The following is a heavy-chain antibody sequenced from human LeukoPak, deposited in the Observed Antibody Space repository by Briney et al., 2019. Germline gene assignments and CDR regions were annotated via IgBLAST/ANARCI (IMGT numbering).Heavy chain of an antibody. CDR3: AREPSPSSGYYYYYGMDV. CDR1: GGTFSSYA. CDR2: IIPILGIA. Sequence: SVKVSCKASGGTFSSYAISWVRPAPGQGLEWMGRIIPILGIANYAQKFQGRVTITADKSTSTAYMELSSLRSEDTAVYYCAREPSPSSGYYYYYGMDVWGQGTTVTVSS. J-gene: IGHJ6*02. V-gene: IGHV1-69*04. D-gene: IGHD3-22*01.